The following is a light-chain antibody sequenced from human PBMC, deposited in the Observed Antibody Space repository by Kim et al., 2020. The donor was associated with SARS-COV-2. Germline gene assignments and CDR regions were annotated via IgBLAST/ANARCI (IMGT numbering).Light chain of an antibody. CDR3: QQYNTPST. CDR2: KAS. CDR1: QSISRW. J-gene: IGKJ2*01. V-gene: IGKV1-5*03. Sequence: DIQMTQSPSTLSAPVGGRVTITCRASQSISRWFAWYQQQPGKAPKLLIDKASSLQSGVPSRFSGSGSGTEFTLTISSLQPDDFATYFCQQYNTPSTFGQVTKLEI.